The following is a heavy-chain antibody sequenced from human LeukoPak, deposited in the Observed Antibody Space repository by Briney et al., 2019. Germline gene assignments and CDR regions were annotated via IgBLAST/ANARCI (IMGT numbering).Heavy chain of an antibody. V-gene: IGHV3-53*01. D-gene: IGHD5-18*01. J-gene: IGHJ4*02. Sequence: PGTSLRLSCAASGFTVSSNYMSWVRQTPGKGLEWVSVIYAGGITYYADSVKGRFTISRDNLENTLYLQIDSLRAEDTAVYYCATDSGYIYGQGLPGGFDYWGQGTLVTVSS. CDR2: IYAGGIT. CDR1: GFTVSSNY. CDR3: ATDSGYIYGQGLPGGFDY.